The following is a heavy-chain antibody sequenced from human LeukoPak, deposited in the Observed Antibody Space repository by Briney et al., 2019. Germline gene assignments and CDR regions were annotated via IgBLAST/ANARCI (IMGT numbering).Heavy chain of an antibody. Sequence: GGSLRLSCAASGFTFSSYSMNWVRQAPGEGLEWVSSISSSSCYIYYADSVKGRFTISRDNAKNSLYLQMNSLRAEDTAVYYCARDSPRGYCSGGSCYAWFDPWGQGTLVAVSS. V-gene: IGHV3-21*01. CDR3: ARDSPRGYCSGGSCYAWFDP. CDR2: ISSSSCYI. CDR1: GFTFSSYS. D-gene: IGHD2-15*01. J-gene: IGHJ5*02.